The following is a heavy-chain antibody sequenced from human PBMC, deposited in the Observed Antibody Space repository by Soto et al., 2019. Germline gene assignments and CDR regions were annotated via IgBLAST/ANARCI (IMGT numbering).Heavy chain of an antibody. Sequence: GGSLRLSCAASGFTFSSYAMSWVRQAPGKGLEWVSAISGSGGSTYYADSVKGRFTISRDNSKNTLYLQMNSLRAEDTAVYYCAKGERYCSGGSCLPWGQGTLVTVSS. V-gene: IGHV3-23*01. CDR3: AKGERYCSGGSCLP. D-gene: IGHD2-15*01. CDR2: ISGSGGST. J-gene: IGHJ5*02. CDR1: GFTFSSYA.